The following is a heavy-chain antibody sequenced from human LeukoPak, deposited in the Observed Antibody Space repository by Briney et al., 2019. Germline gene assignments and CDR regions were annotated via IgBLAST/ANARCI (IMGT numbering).Heavy chain of an antibody. D-gene: IGHD6-19*01. J-gene: IGHJ5*02. Sequence: SETLSLTCTVSGGSISSGYYWGWIRQPPGKGLEWIGSIYHSGSTYYNPSLKSRVTISVDTSKNQFSLKLSSVTAADTAVYYCATVTAVAGDNWFDPWGQGTLVTVSS. CDR1: GGSISSGYY. V-gene: IGHV4-38-2*02. CDR2: IYHSGST. CDR3: ATVTAVAGDNWFDP.